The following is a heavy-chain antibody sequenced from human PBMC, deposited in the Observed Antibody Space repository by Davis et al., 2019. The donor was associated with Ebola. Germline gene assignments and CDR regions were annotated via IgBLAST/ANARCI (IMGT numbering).Heavy chain of an antibody. CDR3: ARGQYCSSTSCYAFYYYGMDV. V-gene: IGHV1-69*02. D-gene: IGHD2-2*01. J-gene: IGHJ6*04. CDR1: GGTFSSYT. Sequence: AASVKVSCKASGGTFSSYTISWVRQAPGQGLEWMGRIIPILGIANYAQKFQGRVTMTRDTSTSTVYMELSSLRSEDTAVYYCARGQYCSSTSCYAFYYYGMDVWGKGTTVTVSS. CDR2: IIPILGIA.